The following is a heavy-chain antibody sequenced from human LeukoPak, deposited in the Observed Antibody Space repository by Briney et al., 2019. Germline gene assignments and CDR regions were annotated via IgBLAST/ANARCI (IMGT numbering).Heavy chain of an antibody. Sequence: ASVKVSCKASGYTFTEYAMNWVRQAPGQGLEWMGWINTDTGNPTYAQGFTGRFVFSLDTSVSTAYLQISSLKAEDTAVYYCARDRDTIFGVVIMSYAFDIWGQGTMVTVSS. D-gene: IGHD3-3*01. J-gene: IGHJ3*02. V-gene: IGHV7-4-1*02. CDR2: INTDTGNP. CDR1: GYTFTEYA. CDR3: ARDRDTIFGVVIMSYAFDI.